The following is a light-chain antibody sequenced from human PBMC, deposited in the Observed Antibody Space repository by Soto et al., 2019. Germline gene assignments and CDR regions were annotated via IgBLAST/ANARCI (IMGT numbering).Light chain of an antibody. CDR2: AAS. CDR3: QQSSGAPRA. V-gene: IGKV1-39*01. CDR1: QSISTY. Sequence: DIQMTQSPSSLSASMGDRVTITCRASQSISTYLNWYQQKLGEAPKLLIYAASSLQSGVPLRFNGSGSGTDFTLTINSLQPEDVATYYCQQSSGAPRAFGGGTRVEIK. J-gene: IGKJ4*01.